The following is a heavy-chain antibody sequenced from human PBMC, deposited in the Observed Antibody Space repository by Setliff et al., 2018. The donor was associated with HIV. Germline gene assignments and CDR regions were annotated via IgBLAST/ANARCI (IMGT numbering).Heavy chain of an antibody. V-gene: IGHV7-4-1*02. J-gene: IGHJ6*02. CDR1: GYTFTSYA. Sequence: GASVKVSCKASGYTFTSYAMNWVRQAPGQGLEWVGWINTNTGNPTYAQGFTGRFVFSFDTSVSTAYLQISGLKAEDTAVYYCATRGEQLYFYGMDVWGQGTTVTVSS. CDR3: ATRGEQLYFYGMDV. CDR2: INTNTGNP. D-gene: IGHD1-26*01.